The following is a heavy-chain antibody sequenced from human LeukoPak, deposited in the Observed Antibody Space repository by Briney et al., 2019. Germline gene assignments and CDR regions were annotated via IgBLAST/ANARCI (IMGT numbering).Heavy chain of an antibody. V-gene: IGHV1-18*01. CDR1: GYTFTSYG. J-gene: IGHJ4*02. D-gene: IGHD2-2*01. Sequence: RASVKVSCKASGYTFTSYGISWVRQAPGPGLEWMGGIRAYNGNTNYAQKLQGRVTMTTDRSTSTAYMELRSLRSDDTAVYYCARGSTSCYDYWGQGTLVTVSS. CDR2: IRAYNGNT. CDR3: ARGSTSCYDY.